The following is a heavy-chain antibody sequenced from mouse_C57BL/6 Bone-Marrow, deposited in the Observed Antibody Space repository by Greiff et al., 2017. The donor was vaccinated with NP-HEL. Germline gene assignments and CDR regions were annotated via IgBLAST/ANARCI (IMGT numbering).Heavy chain of an antibody. D-gene: IGHD2-3*01. V-gene: IGHV5-6*01. CDR1: GFTFSSYG. CDR3: ARHPYDYGYFDV. J-gene: IGHJ1*03. Sequence: EVKLVESGGDLVKPGGSLKLSCAASGFTFSSYGMSWVRQTPDKRLEWVATISSGGSYTYYPDSVKGRFTISRDNAKNTLYLQMSSLKSEDTAMYYCARHPYDYGYFDVWGTGTTVTVSS. CDR2: ISSGGSYT.